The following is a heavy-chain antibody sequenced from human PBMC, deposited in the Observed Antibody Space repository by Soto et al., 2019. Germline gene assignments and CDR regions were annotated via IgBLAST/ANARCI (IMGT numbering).Heavy chain of an antibody. Sequence: PSETLSLTCTVSGGSLSSYYWSWIRQPPGKGLEWIGYIYYSGSTNYNPSLKSRVTISVDTSKNQFSLKLSSVTAADTAVYYCAREGDGYRFDYWGQGTLVTVSS. V-gene: IGHV4-59*01. D-gene: IGHD5-12*01. CDR3: AREGDGYRFDY. J-gene: IGHJ4*02. CDR2: IYYSGST. CDR1: GGSLSSYY.